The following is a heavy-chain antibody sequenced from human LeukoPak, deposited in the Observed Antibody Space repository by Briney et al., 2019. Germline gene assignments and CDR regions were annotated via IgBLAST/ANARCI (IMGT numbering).Heavy chain of an antibody. CDR3: AKDRGYDWVPPSLDY. D-gene: IGHD5-12*01. Sequence: GGSLRLSCAASGFSFDDYAMHWVRQAPGKGLEWVSGISRNTANRGYANSVKGRFTISRDNAKNSLYLQMNNLRAEDTALYFCAKDRGYDWVPPSLDYWGQGTTVIVS. V-gene: IGHV3-9*01. CDR1: GFSFDDYA. J-gene: IGHJ4*02. CDR2: ISRNTANR.